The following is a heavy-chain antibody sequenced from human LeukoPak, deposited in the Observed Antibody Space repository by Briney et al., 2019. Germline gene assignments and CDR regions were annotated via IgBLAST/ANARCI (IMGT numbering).Heavy chain of an antibody. CDR3: ARDRHRRHYYDSSLHPPLDY. V-gene: IGHV1-69*06. D-gene: IGHD3-22*01. J-gene: IGHJ4*02. CDR2: IIPIFGTA. CDR1: GGTFSSYA. Sequence: ASVKVSCKASGGTFSSYAISWVRQAPGQGLEWMGGIIPIFGTANYAQKFQGRVTITADKSTSTAYMDLRSLRSDDTAVYYCARDRHRRHYYDSSLHPPLDYWGQGTLVTVSS.